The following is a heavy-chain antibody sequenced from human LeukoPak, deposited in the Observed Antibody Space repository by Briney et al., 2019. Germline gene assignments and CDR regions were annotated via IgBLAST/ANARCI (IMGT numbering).Heavy chain of an antibody. V-gene: IGHV3-48*04. Sequence: GGSLRLSCAASGFTFSTFAMIWVRQPPGKGLEWVSYVSSSGSTIYYADSVKGRFTISRDNAKNSLYLQMNSLRAEDTAVYYCARVLRYFDWTQSSYYFDYWGQGTLVTVSS. CDR2: VSSSGSTI. CDR1: GFTFSTFA. CDR3: ARVLRYFDWTQSSYYFDY. D-gene: IGHD3-9*01. J-gene: IGHJ4*02.